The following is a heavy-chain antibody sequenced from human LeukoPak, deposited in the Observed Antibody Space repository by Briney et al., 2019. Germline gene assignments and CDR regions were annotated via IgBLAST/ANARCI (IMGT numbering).Heavy chain of an antibody. Sequence: SETLSLTCTVSGGSISSYYWSWIRQPPGKGLEWIGYIYYSGSTNYNPSLKSRVTISVDTSKNQFSPKLSSVTAADTAVYYYARVPMYSGYGKGTYYFDYWGQGTLVTVSS. J-gene: IGHJ4*02. CDR2: IYYSGST. CDR1: GGSISSYY. D-gene: IGHD5-12*01. V-gene: IGHV4-59*01. CDR3: ARVPMYSGYGKGTYYFDY.